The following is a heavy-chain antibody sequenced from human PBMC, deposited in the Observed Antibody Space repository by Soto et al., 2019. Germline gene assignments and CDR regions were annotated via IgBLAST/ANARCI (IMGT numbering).Heavy chain of an antibody. CDR3: TTLTT. D-gene: IGHD4-4*01. Sequence: EVQLVESGGGLVQPGGSLRLSCAASGFTFSSYWVNWVRQAPGKGLVFISSMNSDGTTTRYADSVRGRFTISRDNAKNTMYLQMNSLRAEDTAAYYCTTLTTGGQGTLVTVSS. V-gene: IGHV3-74*01. J-gene: IGHJ4*02. CDR2: MNSDGTTT. CDR1: GFTFSSYW.